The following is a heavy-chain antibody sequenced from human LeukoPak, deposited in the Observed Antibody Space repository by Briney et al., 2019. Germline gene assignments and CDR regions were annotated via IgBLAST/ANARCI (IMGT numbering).Heavy chain of an antibody. CDR2: IYYSGST. CDR1: GGSISSYY. V-gene: IGHV4-59*01. D-gene: IGHD4-17*01. CDR3: ARGLHDYGENNWFDP. J-gene: IGHJ5*02. Sequence: PSETLSLTCTVSGGSISSYYWSWIRQPPGKGLEWIGYIYYSGSTNYNPSLKSRVTISVDTSKNQFSLKLSSVTAADTAVYYCARGLHDYGENNWFDPWGQGTLVTVSS.